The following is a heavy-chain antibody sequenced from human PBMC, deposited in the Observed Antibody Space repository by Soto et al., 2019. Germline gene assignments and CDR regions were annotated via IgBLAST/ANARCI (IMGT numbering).Heavy chain of an antibody. V-gene: IGHV1-3*01. D-gene: IGHD2-2*01. Sequence: GASVKVSCKASGYTFTSYAMHWVRQAPGRRLEWMGWINAGNGNTKYSQKFQDRVTITRDTSASTAYMELSSLRSEDTAVYYCARSTGYCSSTNCPWRSQGEGYWGQGTLVTVSS. J-gene: IGHJ4*02. CDR2: INAGNGNT. CDR1: GYTFTSYA. CDR3: ARSTGYCSSTNCPWRSQGEGY.